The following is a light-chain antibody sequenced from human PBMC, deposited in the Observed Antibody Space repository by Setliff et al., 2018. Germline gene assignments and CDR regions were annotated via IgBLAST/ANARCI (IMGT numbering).Light chain of an antibody. V-gene: IGLV2-23*02. CDR3: CSYAGISTFGV. CDR2: DVS. J-gene: IGLJ1*01. Sequence: QSALTQPASVSGSPEQSITISCTGTSSDVGAYNFVSWYQQHPGKAPKLIIYDVSKRPSGLSNRFSGSKSDNTASLTISGLQADDEADYYCCSYAGISTFGVFGTGTKVTVL. CDR1: SSDVGAYNF.